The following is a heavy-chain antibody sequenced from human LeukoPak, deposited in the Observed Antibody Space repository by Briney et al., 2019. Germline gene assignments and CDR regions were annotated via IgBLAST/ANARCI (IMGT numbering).Heavy chain of an antibody. CDR3: ARVGTLGYCSSTSCLHFDY. Sequence: GASVKVSCKASGYTFTSYGISWVRQAPGQGLEWMGWISAYNGNTNYAQKLQGRVTMTTDTSTSTAYMELRSLRSDDTAVYYCARVGTLGYCSSTSCLHFDYWGQGPLVTVPS. J-gene: IGHJ4*02. CDR1: GYTFTSYG. CDR2: ISAYNGNT. D-gene: IGHD2-2*01. V-gene: IGHV1-18*01.